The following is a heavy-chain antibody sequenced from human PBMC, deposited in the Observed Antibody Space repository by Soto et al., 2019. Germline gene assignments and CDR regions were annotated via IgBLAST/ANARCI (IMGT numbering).Heavy chain of an antibody. CDR1: GFTFSSYW. J-gene: IGHJ3*01. CDR2: IKQDGSEK. D-gene: IGHD4-17*01. V-gene: IGHV3-7*03. CDR3: ARDFTCDYDDSFDF. Sequence: GGSLRLSCAASGFTFSSYWMSWVRQAPGKGLEWVANIKQDGSEKYYVDSVKGRFTITRDNAKNSLYLQMNSLRAEDKAVYYCARDFTCDYDDSFDFWGQGTMVTVSS.